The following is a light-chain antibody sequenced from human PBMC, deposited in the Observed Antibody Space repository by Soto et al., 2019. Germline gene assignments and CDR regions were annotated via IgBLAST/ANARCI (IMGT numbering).Light chain of an antibody. V-gene: IGKV1-5*01. CDR2: DAS. J-gene: IGKJ1*01. CDR3: QQYNSYWRT. Sequence: GDRVTITCRASQTISNWLAWYRQKPGKAPKLLIYDASSLESGVPSRFSGSGSGTEFTLTISSLQPDDFATYYCQQYNSYWRTFGQGTKVEIK. CDR1: QTISNW.